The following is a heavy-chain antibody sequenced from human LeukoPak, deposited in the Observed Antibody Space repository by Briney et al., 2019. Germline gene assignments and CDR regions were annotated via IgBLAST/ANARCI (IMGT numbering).Heavy chain of an antibody. CDR3: ARRWVYDKRAFDA. D-gene: IGHD3-16*01. CDR1: GGSISGTYY. CDR2: IYYTGAT. J-gene: IGHJ3*01. V-gene: IGHV4-59*08. Sequence: SETLSLTCTVSGGSISGTYYWSWIRQPPGKGLEWIGYIYYTGATDSNPSLKSRVTISLDTSKNQFSLNLSSVTAADTAVYYCARRWVYDKRAFDAWGQGTMVTVSS.